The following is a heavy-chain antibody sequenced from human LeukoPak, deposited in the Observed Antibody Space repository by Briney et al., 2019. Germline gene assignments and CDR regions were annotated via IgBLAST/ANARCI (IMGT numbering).Heavy chain of an antibody. Sequence: ASVKVSCKASGYTFTGYYMHWVRQAPGQGREWMGWINPNSGGTNYAQKFQGRVTMTRDTSISTAYMELSRLRSDDTAVYYCARAGITADDAFDIWGQGTMVTVSS. J-gene: IGHJ3*02. CDR1: GYTFTGYY. D-gene: IGHD3-16*01. CDR2: INPNSGGT. V-gene: IGHV1-2*02. CDR3: ARAGITADDAFDI.